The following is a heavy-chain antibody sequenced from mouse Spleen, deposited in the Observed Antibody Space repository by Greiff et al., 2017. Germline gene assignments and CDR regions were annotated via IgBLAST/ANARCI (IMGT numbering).Heavy chain of an antibody. J-gene: IGHJ4*01. CDR2: ISNGGGST. CDR1: GFTFSDYY. Sequence: EVQVVESGGGLVQPGGSLKLSCATSGFTFSDYYMYWVRQTPEKRLEWVAYISNGGGSTYYPDTVKGRFTISRDNAKNTLYLQMSRLKSEDTAMYYCARHGPTTGYAMDYWGQGTSVTVSS. V-gene: IGHV5-12*02. CDR3: ARHGPTTGYAMDY. D-gene: IGHD1-1*01.